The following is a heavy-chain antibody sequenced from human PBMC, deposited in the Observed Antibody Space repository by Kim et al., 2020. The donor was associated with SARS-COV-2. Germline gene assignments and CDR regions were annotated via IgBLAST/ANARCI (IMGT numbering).Heavy chain of an antibody. J-gene: IGHJ3*02. CDR1: GFTFSSYT. Sequence: GGSLRLSCAASGFTFSSYTMNWVRQAPGKGLEWVSFISSSSNYIYYADSVQGRFTISRDNAKNSLYLQMNSLRAEDTAVYYCAREIVNPDSSGYYNDAFDIWGQGTMVTVSS. D-gene: IGHD3-22*01. V-gene: IGHV3-21*01. CDR3: AREIVNPDSSGYYNDAFDI. CDR2: ISSSSNYI.